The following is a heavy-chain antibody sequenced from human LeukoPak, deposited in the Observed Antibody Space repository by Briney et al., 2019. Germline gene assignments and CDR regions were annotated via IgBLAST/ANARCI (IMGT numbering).Heavy chain of an antibody. CDR1: GGTFSSYA. V-gene: IGHV1-69*04. D-gene: IGHD1-14*01. Sequence: ASVKVSCKASGGTFSSYAISWVRQAPGQGLEWMGRIIPILGIANYAQKFQGRVTITAGKSTSTAYMELSSLRSEDTAVYYCARERTPRTGPCYYWSQGTLVTVSS. CDR2: IIPILGIA. J-gene: IGHJ4*02. CDR3: ARERTPRTGPCYY.